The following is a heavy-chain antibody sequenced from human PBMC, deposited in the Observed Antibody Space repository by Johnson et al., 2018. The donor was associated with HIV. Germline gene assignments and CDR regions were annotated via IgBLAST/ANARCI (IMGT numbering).Heavy chain of an antibody. Sequence: VQLVESGGGVVQPGRSLGISCADSGFTFSTYAMHWVRQAPGKGLEWVSVIYSGGSTYYADSVKGRFTISRDNSKNTVYLQMNSLRAEDTAVYYCARVGQLARTHAFDIWGQGTMVTVSS. J-gene: IGHJ3*02. CDR1: GFTFSTYA. CDR3: ARVGQLARTHAFDI. CDR2: IYSGGST. V-gene: IGHV3-NL1*01. D-gene: IGHD6-13*01.